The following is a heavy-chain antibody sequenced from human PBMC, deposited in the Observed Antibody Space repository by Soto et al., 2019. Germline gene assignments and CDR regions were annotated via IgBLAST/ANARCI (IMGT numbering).Heavy chain of an antibody. Sequence: GGSLRLSCAASGFTVSSNYMSWVRQAPGKGLEWVSVIYSGGSTYYADSVKGRFTISRDNSKNTLYLQMNSLRAEDTAVYYCAGGIAVAGYVFDYWGQGTLVTVSS. V-gene: IGHV3-53*01. J-gene: IGHJ4*02. CDR2: IYSGGST. D-gene: IGHD6-19*01. CDR1: GFTVSSNY. CDR3: AGGIAVAGYVFDY.